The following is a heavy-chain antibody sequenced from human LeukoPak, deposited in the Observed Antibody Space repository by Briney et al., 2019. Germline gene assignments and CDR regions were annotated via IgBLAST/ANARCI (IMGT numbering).Heavy chain of an antibody. CDR3: ARAEINDYSRY. Sequence: SETLSLTCTVSGGSISSYYWGWIRQPPGKGLEWIGSIFHTGSTYYNPSLKSRVTILVDTSKNQFSLKLRSVTAADTAVYYCARAEINDYSRYWGQGIPVIVSS. D-gene: IGHD4-11*01. V-gene: IGHV4-38-2*02. CDR2: IFHTGST. CDR1: GGSISSYY. J-gene: IGHJ4*02.